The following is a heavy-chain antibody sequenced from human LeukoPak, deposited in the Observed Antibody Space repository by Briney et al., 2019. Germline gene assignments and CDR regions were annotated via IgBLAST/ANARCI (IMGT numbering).Heavy chain of an antibody. CDR3: ASFPGVTMVRGVHFDY. V-gene: IGHV3-30-3*01. CDR2: ISYDGSNK. Sequence: QPGGSLRLSCAASGFTFSSYAMHWVRQAPGKGLEWVAVISYDGSNKYYADSVKGRFTISRDNSKNTLYLQMNSLRAEDTAVYYCASFPGVTMVRGVHFDYWGQGTLVTVSS. CDR1: GFTFSSYA. D-gene: IGHD3-10*01. J-gene: IGHJ4*02.